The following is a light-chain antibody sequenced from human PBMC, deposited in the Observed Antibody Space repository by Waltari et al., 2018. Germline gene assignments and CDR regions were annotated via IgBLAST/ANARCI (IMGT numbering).Light chain of an antibody. CDR1: QSVSRY. CDR2: EAS. J-gene: IGKJ1*01. V-gene: IGKV3-20*01. CDR3: QKYGTLPAT. Sequence: IVLTQSPGTQSLSPGERATLSCRASQSVSRYLAWYQQKPGQAPSLLIYEASRRATGIPDRFSGSGSGTDFTLTISRLEPEDFAVYYCQKYGTLPATFGQGTKVEIK.